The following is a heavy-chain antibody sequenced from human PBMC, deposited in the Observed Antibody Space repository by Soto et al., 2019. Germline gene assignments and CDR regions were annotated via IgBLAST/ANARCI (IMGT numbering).Heavy chain of an antibody. V-gene: IGHV3-23*01. CDR1: GFTFSSYA. Sequence: PGGSLRLSCAASGFTFSSYAMSWVRQAPGKGLEWVSAISGSGGSIYYADFVKGRFTISRDNSKNTLYLQMNSLRDEDTAVYYCARDLLPNYDFWSGYDYYGMDVWGQGTTVTVSS. CDR3: ARDLLPNYDFWSGYDYYGMDV. J-gene: IGHJ6*02. D-gene: IGHD3-3*01. CDR2: ISGSGGSI.